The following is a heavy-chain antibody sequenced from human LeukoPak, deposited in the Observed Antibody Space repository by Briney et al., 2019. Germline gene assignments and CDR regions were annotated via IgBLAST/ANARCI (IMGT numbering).Heavy chain of an antibody. CDR2: INSIGSS. CDR3: ARLSKGRYFDYIFDY. D-gene: IGHD3-9*01. V-gene: IGHV4-39*01. Sequence: SGTLSLTCSVSGDSVSSSLYFWGWIRQPPGKGLEWIGNINSIGSSSDNPSLKSRVTMSVDTSKNQFSPKMTSVTAADTAVYYCARLSKGRYFDYIFDYWGQGTLVTVSS. J-gene: IGHJ4*02. CDR1: GDSVSSSLYF.